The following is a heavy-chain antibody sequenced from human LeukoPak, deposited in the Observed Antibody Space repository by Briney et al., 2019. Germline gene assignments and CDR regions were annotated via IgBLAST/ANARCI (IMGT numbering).Heavy chain of an antibody. J-gene: IGHJ4*02. Sequence: GGSLRLSCAASGFTFSTYGMNWVRQAPGKGLEWVSAISGSGGSTYYADSVKGRFTISRDNSKNTLYLQMNSLRAEDTAVYYCAKDRGLRDPGYFDYWGQGTLVTVSS. V-gene: IGHV3-23*01. D-gene: IGHD4-17*01. CDR2: ISGSGGST. CDR3: AKDRGLRDPGYFDY. CDR1: GFTFSTYG.